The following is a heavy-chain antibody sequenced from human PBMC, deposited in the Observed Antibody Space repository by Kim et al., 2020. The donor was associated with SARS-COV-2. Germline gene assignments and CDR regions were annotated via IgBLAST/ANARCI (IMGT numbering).Heavy chain of an antibody. V-gene: IGHV1-46*01. J-gene: IGHJ4*02. CDR2: INPSGGST. CDR3: AREDWWLRHRGGFDY. CDR1: GYTFTSYY. Sequence: ASVKVSCKASGYTFTSYYMHWVRQAPGQGLEWMGIINPSGGSTSYAQKFQGRVTMTRDTSTSTVYMELSSLRSEDTAVYYCAREDWWLRHRGGFDYWGQGTLVTVSS. D-gene: IGHD2-15*01.